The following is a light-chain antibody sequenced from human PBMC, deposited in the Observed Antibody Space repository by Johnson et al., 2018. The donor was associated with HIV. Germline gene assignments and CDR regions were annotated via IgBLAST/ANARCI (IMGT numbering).Light chain of an antibody. Sequence: QSSLTQPPSVSAAPGQKVTISCSGSTSNIGNNYVSWYQQLPGTAPKLLIYENTKRPSGIPDRFSGSKSDTSATLGITGLQTGDEADYYCATWYSLSAGGVFGTGTKLFVL. CDR1: TSNIGNNY. CDR3: ATWYSLSAGGV. V-gene: IGLV1-51*02. CDR2: ENT. J-gene: IGLJ1*01.